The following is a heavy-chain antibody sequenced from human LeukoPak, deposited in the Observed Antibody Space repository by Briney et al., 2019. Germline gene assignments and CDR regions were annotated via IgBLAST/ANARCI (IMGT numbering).Heavy chain of an antibody. V-gene: IGHV3-7*01. J-gene: IGHJ4*02. CDR2: INQDGNSQ. CDR3: ARSMWREDD. D-gene: IGHD2-21*01. CDR1: GFAFSSYW. Sequence: GGSPRLSCEASGFAFSSYWASWVRQAPGKGLEWVANINQDGNSQTYVGSVRGRFTISKDNAKNSVYLQMNSLRAEDTAVYYCARSMWREDDWGQGILVTVSS.